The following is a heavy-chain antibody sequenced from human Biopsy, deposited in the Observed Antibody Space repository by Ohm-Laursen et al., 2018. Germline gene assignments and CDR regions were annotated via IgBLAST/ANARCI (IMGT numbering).Heavy chain of an antibody. V-gene: IGHV3-48*03. CDR2: ISFTGTSS. J-gene: IGHJ4*02. Sequence: SLGLSCAASGFTFSAYEMNWVRQAPGKGLEWVSYISFTGTSSYYADSVKGRFTTSRDNAKNSLYLQMNSLRAEDTGIYYCARDLKWGQGTLVTVSS. CDR3: ARDLK. CDR1: GFTFSAYE.